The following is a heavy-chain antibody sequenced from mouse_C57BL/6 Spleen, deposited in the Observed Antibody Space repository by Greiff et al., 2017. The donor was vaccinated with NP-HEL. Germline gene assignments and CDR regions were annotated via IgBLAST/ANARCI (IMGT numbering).Heavy chain of an antibody. CDR1: GFTFSDYG. J-gene: IGHJ2*01. Sequence: EVQGVESGGGLVKPGGSLKLSCAASGFTFSDYGMHWVRQAPEKGLEWVAYISSGSSTIYYADTVKGRFTISRDNAKNTLFLQITSLRSEDTAMYYCARQAERGYYFDYWGQGTTLTVSS. CDR2: ISSGSSTI. CDR3: ARQAERGYYFDY. V-gene: IGHV5-17*01. D-gene: IGHD3-2*02.